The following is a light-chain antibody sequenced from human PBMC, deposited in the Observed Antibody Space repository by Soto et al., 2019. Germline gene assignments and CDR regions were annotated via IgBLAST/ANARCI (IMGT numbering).Light chain of an antibody. V-gene: IGKV4-1*01. CDR1: QSVFFSSNEKNY. CDR3: QQYYSTPT. Sequence: DIVMTQSPDSLAVSLGERATINCKSSQSVFFSSNEKNYLAWYQQKPRQPPKLLIYWASTRESGVPDRFSGSGYGTDFTLTISSLQAEDVGVYYCQQYYSTPTFGGGTKVEIK. J-gene: IGKJ4*01. CDR2: WAS.